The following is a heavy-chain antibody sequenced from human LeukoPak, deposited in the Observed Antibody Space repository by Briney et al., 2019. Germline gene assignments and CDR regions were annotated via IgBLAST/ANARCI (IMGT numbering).Heavy chain of an antibody. D-gene: IGHD3-22*01. CDR2: INHSGST. CDR1: GGSFSGYY. CDR3: ASLYYYDSSGFDY. Sequence: SETLSLTCAVYGGSFSGYYWSWIRQPPGKGLEWIGEINHSGSTNYNPSLKSRVTISVDTSKNQFSLKLSSVTAADTAVYYYASLYYYDSSGFDYWGQGTLVTVSS. V-gene: IGHV4-34*01. J-gene: IGHJ4*02.